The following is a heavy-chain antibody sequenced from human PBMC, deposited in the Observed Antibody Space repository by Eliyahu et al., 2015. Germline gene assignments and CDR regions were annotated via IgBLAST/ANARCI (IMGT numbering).Heavy chain of an antibody. J-gene: IGHJ4*02. Sequence: QVQLXQWGAGLLKPSXTLSLXCAVXGXSFSGYYWSWIRQPPGKGLEWIGEINHSGSTNYNPSLKSRVTISVDTSKNQFSLKLSSVTAADTAVYYCATISRYSHDEDYWGQGTLVTVSS. D-gene: IGHD1-1*01. V-gene: IGHV4-34*01. CDR2: INHSGST. CDR3: ATISRYSHDEDY. CDR1: GXSFSGYY.